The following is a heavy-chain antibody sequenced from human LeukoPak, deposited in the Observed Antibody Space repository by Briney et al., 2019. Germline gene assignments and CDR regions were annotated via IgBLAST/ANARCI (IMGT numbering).Heavy chain of an antibody. CDR2: INWNGGST. J-gene: IGHJ5*02. D-gene: IGHD2-2*01. V-gene: IGHV3-20*04. CDR1: GFTFDDYG. CDR3: ASGGYCSSTSCWFDP. Sequence: GGSLRLSCAASGFTFDDYGMSWVRQAPGKGLEWVSGINWNGGSTGYADSVKGRFTISRDNAKNSLYLQMNSLRAEDTALYYCASGGYCSSTSCWFDPWGQGTLVTVSS.